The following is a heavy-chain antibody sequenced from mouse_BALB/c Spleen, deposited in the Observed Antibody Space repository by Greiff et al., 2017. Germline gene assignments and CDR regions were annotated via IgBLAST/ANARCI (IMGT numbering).Heavy chain of an antibody. CDR2: INPSTGYT. V-gene: IGHV1-7*01. CDR1: GYTFTSYW. D-gene: IGHD2-4*01. Sequence: SGAELAKPGASVKMSCKASGYTFTSYWMHWVKQRPGQGLEWIGYINPSTGYTEYNQKFKDKATLTADKSSSTAYMQLSSLTSEDSAVYYCAVIYYDYDDPFAYWGQGTLVTVSA. J-gene: IGHJ3*01. CDR3: AVIYYDYDDPFAY.